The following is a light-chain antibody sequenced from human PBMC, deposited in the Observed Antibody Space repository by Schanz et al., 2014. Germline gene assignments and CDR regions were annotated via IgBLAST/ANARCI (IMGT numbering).Light chain of an antibody. J-gene: IGLJ3*02. CDR3: ETWDSNTRV. V-gene: IGLV4-60*02. Sequence: QLVLTQSSSASASLGSSVKLTCTLSSGHNTYIIAWHQQQPGKAPRYLMKVEGSGNCKKGSGVPDRFSGSSSGADRYLTISNLQFEDEADYYCETWDSNTRVFGGGTKLTVL. CDR1: SGHNTYI. CDR2: VEGSGNC.